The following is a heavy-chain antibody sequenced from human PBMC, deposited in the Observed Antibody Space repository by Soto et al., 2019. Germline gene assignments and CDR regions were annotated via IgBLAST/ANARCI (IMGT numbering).Heavy chain of an antibody. CDR1: GGTFSSYA. D-gene: IGHD3-22*01. Sequence: QVQLVQAGAEVKKPGSSVKVSCKAAGGTFSSYAISWVRQAPGQGLEWVGGIIPIFGTANYAQKFQGRITITEDESQSPAYMELSSLRSEDTAVYYCARSPDSSGYLDYWGQGILVTVSS. CDR2: IIPIFGTA. J-gene: IGHJ4*02. V-gene: IGHV1-69*01. CDR3: ARSPDSSGYLDY.